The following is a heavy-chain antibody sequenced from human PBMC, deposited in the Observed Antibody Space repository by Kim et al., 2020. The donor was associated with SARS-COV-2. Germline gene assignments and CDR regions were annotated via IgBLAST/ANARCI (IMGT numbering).Heavy chain of an antibody. D-gene: IGHD5-18*01. CDR1: GGSISSSSYY. V-gene: IGHV4-39*01. J-gene: IGHJ6*02. CDR3: ARMGLGYSYGQTYYYYGMDV. CDR2: IYYSGST. Sequence: SETLSLTCTVSGGSISSSSYYWGWIRQPPGKGLEWIGSIYYSGSTYYNPSLKSRVTISVDTSKNQFSLKLSSVTAADTAVYYCARMGLGYSYGQTYYYYGMDVWGQGTTVTVSS.